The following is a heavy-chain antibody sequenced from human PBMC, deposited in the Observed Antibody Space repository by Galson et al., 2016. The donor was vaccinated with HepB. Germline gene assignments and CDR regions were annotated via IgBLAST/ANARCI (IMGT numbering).Heavy chain of an antibody. D-gene: IGHD2-2*01. CDR1: GFTFSSYS. J-gene: IGHJ6*02. Sequence: SLRLSCAASGFTFSSYSMNWVRQAPGKGLEWVASIISSSTYIHYADSVKGRFTISRDNAKNSLYLQMKSLIAEDTAVYYCARELQESCPSTTCSLTGGMDVWGQGTTVTVSS. V-gene: IGHV3-21*01. CDR3: ARELQESCPSTTCSLTGGMDV. CDR2: IISSSTYI.